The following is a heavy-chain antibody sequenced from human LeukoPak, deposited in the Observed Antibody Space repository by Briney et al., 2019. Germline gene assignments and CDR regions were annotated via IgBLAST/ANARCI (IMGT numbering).Heavy chain of an antibody. Sequence: SVKVSCKASVGTFSSYAFSGVRQAPGQGLEWMGGIILIFGTANYAQKFQGRVTITADESTSTAYMELSSLRSEDTAVYYCAREARYYDILTGYYLFYFDYWGQGTLVTVSS. V-gene: IGHV1-69*13. CDR3: AREARYYDILTGYYLFYFDY. CDR1: VGTFSSYA. CDR2: IILIFGTA. J-gene: IGHJ4*02. D-gene: IGHD3-9*01.